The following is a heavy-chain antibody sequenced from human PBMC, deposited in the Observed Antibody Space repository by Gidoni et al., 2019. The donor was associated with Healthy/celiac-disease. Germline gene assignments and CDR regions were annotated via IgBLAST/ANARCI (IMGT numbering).Heavy chain of an antibody. CDR1: GGSLSSSSYY. V-gene: IGHV4-39*01. Sequence: QLQLQESGPGLVKPSETLSLTCTVSGGSLSSSSYYWGWIRQPPGKGLEWIGTIYYSGTTYYNPALKSRVSISVDTSKNQFSLKLSSVTAADTAVYFCARVGYCSGGSCYSWGADFDYWGQGTLVTVSS. CDR2: IYYSGTT. D-gene: IGHD2-15*01. J-gene: IGHJ4*02. CDR3: ARVGYCSGGSCYSWGADFDY.